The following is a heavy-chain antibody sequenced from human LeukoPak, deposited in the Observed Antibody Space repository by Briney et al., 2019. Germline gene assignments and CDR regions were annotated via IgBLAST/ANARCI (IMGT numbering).Heavy chain of an antibody. CDR1: GGSISSYY. CDR3: ARHGWHAWYFDL. D-gene: IGHD6-19*01. CDR2: INQRRNT. J-gene: IGHJ2*01. Sequence: SETLSLTCTVSGGSISSYYWSWIRQPPGKGLEWIGEINQRRNTNYNPSLKSRVTISLDTSKNQFSLKLSSVTAADTAVYYCARHGWHAWYFDLWGRGTLVTVSS. V-gene: IGHV4-34*01.